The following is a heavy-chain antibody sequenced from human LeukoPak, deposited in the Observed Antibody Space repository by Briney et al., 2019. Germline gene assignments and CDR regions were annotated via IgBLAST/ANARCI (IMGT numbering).Heavy chain of an antibody. V-gene: IGHV1-69*05. CDR3: ARGSNWNYVLAY. CDR2: SIAIFGTA. D-gene: IGHD1-7*01. CDR1: GGTFSSYA. Sequence: SVEVSCKASGGTFSSYAISWVRQAPGQGLEWMGGSIAIFGTANYAQKFQGRVTITTDESTSTAYMELSSLRSEATAVYYCARGSNWNYVLAYWGPGTLVTVSS. J-gene: IGHJ4*01.